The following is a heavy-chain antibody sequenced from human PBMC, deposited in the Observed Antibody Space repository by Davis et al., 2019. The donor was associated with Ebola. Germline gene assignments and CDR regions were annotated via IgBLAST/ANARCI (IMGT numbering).Heavy chain of an antibody. CDR3: ARVIVVVVAADAFDI. D-gene: IGHD2-15*01. Sequence: GGSLKISCAASGFTFSSYGMHWVRQAPGKGLEWVAVISYDGSNKYYADSVKGRFTISRDNSKNTLYLQMNSLRAEDTAVYYCARVIVVVVAADAFDIWGQGTMVTVSS. V-gene: IGHV3-30*03. CDR1: GFTFSSYG. J-gene: IGHJ3*02. CDR2: ISYDGSNK.